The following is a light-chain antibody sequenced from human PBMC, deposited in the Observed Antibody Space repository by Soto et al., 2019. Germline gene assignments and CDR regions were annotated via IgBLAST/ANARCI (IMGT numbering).Light chain of an antibody. CDR2: TAS. J-gene: IGKJ4*01. CDR1: QGISSN. CDR3: QQYFSYPLT. V-gene: IGKV1-8*01. Sequence: AIRMTQSRSSFSASTGDRVTITCRASQGISSNLAWYQVKPGKAPRLLIYTASYLESGVPSRFSGSESGTDFTLTISSLQSEAFAVYYCQQYFSYPLTFGGGTKVEIK.